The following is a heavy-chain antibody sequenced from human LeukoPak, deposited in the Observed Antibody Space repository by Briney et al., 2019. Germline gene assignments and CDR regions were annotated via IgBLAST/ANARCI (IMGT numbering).Heavy chain of an antibody. D-gene: IGHD4-11*01. CDR2: INPDGSDK. J-gene: IGHJ4*02. CDR3: ARLTTGDTTFVY. V-gene: IGHV3-7*01. CDR1: GFTISIYW. Sequence: GGSLRLSCAASGFTISIYWMSWVRQAPGKGLEWVGNINPDGSDKYYVGSVKGRFIISRDNAENSLYLQMNSLRVEDTAAYYCARLTTGDTTFVYWGQGALVTVSS.